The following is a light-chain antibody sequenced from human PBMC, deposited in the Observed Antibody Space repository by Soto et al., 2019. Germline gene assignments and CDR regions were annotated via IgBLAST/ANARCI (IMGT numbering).Light chain of an antibody. CDR1: SSDVGGYNR. V-gene: IGLV2-14*01. CDR2: EVT. J-gene: IGLJ1*01. Sequence: QSVLTQPRSVSGSPGQSVTISCTGTSSDVGGYNRVSWYQQHPGKAPKLIIYEVTDRPSGVSNRFSGSKSGNTASLTISGLQAEDEAEYYCSSYTNINTRACVFGTGTKVTVL. CDR3: SSYTNINTRACV.